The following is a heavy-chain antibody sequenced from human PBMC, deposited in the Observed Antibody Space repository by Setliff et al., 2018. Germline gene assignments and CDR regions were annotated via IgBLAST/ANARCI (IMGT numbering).Heavy chain of an antibody. CDR3: ASYYYGSGSSYIPPHFDY. Sequence: GGSLRLSCSASGFTFSSLWMAWVRQAPGKGLEWVANINQGGSDQFYVESVKGRFTISRDNAKNSLFLQMNSLRVEDTAVYYCASYYYGSGSSYIPPHFDYWGQGMLVTVSS. D-gene: IGHD3-10*01. V-gene: IGHV3-7*01. CDR2: INQGGSDQ. J-gene: IGHJ4*01. CDR1: GFTFSSLW.